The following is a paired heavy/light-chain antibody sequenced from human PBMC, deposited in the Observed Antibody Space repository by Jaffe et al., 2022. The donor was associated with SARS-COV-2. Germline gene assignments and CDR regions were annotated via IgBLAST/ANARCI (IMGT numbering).Light chain of an antibody. V-gene: IGKV3-15*01. J-gene: IGKJ2*01. CDR3: QQYYKWPRYT. CDR2: DAS. CDR1: QSVSNN. Sequence: EIVMTQSPVTLSVSPGERATLSCRASQSVSNNLAWYQQQPGQAPRLLIYDASTRATDIPARFSGSGSGTDFTLIISSLQSEDSAVYYCQQYYKWPRYTFGQGTKLEI.
Heavy chain of an antibody. CDR2: IYSSGNT. CDR3: AGQEAVKVIYHPVRYNYFDS. J-gene: IGHJ5*01. Sequence: QLQLQESGPGLVKPWETLSLTCSVSGASINTSNYSWGWIRQSPGKGLEYIGSIYSSGNTYSSPSLNSRLTMSVDTSKNQFSLTLTSVTAADTAVYYCAGQEAVKVIYHPVRYNYFDSWGQGTLVTVSS. D-gene: IGHD4-17*01. CDR1: GASINTSNYS. V-gene: IGHV4-39*01.